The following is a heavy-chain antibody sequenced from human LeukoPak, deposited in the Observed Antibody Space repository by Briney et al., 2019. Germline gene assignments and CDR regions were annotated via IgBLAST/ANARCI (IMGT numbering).Heavy chain of an antibody. CDR2: IYVTGT. CDR3: ARHIGGGIEDMDV. CDR1: GGSIGTYY. D-gene: IGHD3-16*02. Sequence: PSETLSLTCTVSGGSIGTYYWSWVRQSPGTGLEWIGYIYVTGTRYNPHLQSRVTISVDRSRNQSFLKMTSVTAADTAVYYCARHIGGGIEDMDVWGRGTKVTVSS. V-gene: IGHV4-59*08. J-gene: IGHJ6*03.